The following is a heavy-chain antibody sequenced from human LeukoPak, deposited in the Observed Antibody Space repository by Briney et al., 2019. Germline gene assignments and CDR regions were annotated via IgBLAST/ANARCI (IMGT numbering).Heavy chain of an antibody. Sequence: GGSLRLSCAASGFTFSDYYMSWIRQAPGKGLEWVSYISSSGSTIYYADSVKGRFTISRDNTKNSLYLQMNSLRAEDTAVYYCARDPAGIEAQMDYWGKGTLVTVSS. J-gene: IGHJ4*02. CDR3: ARDPAGIEAQMDY. CDR1: GFTFSDYY. D-gene: IGHD6-13*01. CDR2: ISSSGSTI. V-gene: IGHV3-11*01.